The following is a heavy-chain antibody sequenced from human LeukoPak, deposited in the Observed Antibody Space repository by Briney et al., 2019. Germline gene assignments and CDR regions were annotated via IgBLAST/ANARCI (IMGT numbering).Heavy chain of an antibody. Sequence: PGGSLRLSCAASGFTFSSYSMNWVRHAPGKGLEWVSYISSSSSTIYYADSVKGRFTISRDNAKNSLYLQMNSLRAEDTAVYYCARDNVVRGAPEFDYWGQGTLVTVSS. CDR2: ISSSSSTI. CDR3: ARDNVVRGAPEFDY. CDR1: GFTFSSYS. V-gene: IGHV3-48*04. D-gene: IGHD3-10*01. J-gene: IGHJ4*02.